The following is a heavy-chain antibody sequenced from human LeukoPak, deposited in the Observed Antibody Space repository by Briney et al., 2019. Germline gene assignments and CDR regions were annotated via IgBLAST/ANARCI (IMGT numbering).Heavy chain of an antibody. CDR3: ARRAVVAPAFDI. CDR1: GYTFTSYG. D-gene: IGHD2-15*01. J-gene: IGHJ3*02. V-gene: IGHV1-18*01. Sequence: GASVKVSCKASGYTFTSYGISGVRQAPGQGLDGMGWISAYNGNTNYAQKLQGRVTMTTDTSTSTAYMELRSLRSDDTAVYYCARRAVVAPAFDIWGQGTMVTVSS. CDR2: ISAYNGNT.